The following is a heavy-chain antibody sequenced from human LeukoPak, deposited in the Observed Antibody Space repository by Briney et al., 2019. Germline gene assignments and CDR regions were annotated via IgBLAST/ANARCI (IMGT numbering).Heavy chain of an antibody. V-gene: IGHV1-46*01. Sequence: ASVKVSCKASGYTFTSYYMHRVRQAPGQGLEWMGIINPSGGSTSYAQKFQGRVTMTRDTSTSTAYMELSRLRSDDTAVYYCAREVDYYDTSDYFPLGYWGQGTLVTVSS. CDR3: AREVDYYDTSDYFPLGY. CDR2: INPSGGST. D-gene: IGHD3-22*01. CDR1: GYTFTSYY. J-gene: IGHJ4*02.